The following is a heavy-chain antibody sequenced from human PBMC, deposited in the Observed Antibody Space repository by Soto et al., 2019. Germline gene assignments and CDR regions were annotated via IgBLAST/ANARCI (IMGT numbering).Heavy chain of an antibody. CDR1: GYTFTGYY. CDR3: AKDIWFGEFRFYYYYYGMDV. V-gene: IGHV1-2*04. CDR2: INPNSGGT. D-gene: IGHD3-10*01. J-gene: IGHJ6*02. Sequence: ASVKVSCKASGYTFTGYYMHWVRQAPGQGLEWMGWINPNSGGTNYAQKFQGWVTMTRDTSISTAYMELSRLRSDDTAVYYCAKDIWFGEFRFYYYYYGMDVWGQGTTVTVSS.